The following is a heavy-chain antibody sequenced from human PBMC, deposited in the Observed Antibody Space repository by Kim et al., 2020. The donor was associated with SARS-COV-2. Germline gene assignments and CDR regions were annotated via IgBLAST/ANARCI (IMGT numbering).Heavy chain of an antibody. CDR1: GGTFSSYA. J-gene: IGHJ3*02. V-gene: IGHV1-69*04. CDR2: IIPILGIA. D-gene: IGHD2-2*02. CDR3: AREDLGYCSSTSCYTSAFDI. Sequence: SVKVSCKASGGTFSSYAISWVRQAPGQGLEWMGRIIPILGIANYAQKFQGRVTITADKSTSTAYMELSSLRSEDTAVYYCAREDLGYCSSTSCYTSAFDIWGQGTMVTVSS.